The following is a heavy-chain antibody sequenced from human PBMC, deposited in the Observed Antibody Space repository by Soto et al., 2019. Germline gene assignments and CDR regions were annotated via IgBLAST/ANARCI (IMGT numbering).Heavy chain of an antibody. D-gene: IGHD4-17*01. V-gene: IGHV3-23*01. J-gene: IGHJ5*02. Sequence: GGSMRLSCAASGFTFSSYAMSWVRQAPGKGLEWVSAISGSGGSTYYAGSVKGRFTISRDNSKNTLYLQMNSLRAEDTAVYYCASLHTVLFNWFDPWGQGTLVTVSS. CDR2: ISGSGGST. CDR1: GFTFSSYA. CDR3: ASLHTVLFNWFDP.